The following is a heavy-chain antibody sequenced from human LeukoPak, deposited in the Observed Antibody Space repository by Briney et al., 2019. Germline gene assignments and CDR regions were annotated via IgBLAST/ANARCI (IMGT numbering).Heavy chain of an antibody. CDR2: ISWNSGSI. V-gene: IGHV3-9*01. D-gene: IGHD3-10*01. CDR1: GFTFDDYA. J-gene: IGHJ4*02. Sequence: GGSLRLSCAASGFTFDDYAIHWVRQAPGKGLEWVSGISWNSGSIGYADSVKGRFTISRDNAKNSLYLQMNSLRAEDTAVYYCARDPVSYYCGSGSDFDYWGQGTLVTVSS. CDR3: ARDPVSYYCGSGSDFDY.